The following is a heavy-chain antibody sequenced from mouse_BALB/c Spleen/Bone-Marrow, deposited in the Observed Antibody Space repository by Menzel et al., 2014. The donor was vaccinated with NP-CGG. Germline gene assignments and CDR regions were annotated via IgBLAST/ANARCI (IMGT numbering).Heavy chain of an antibody. CDR3: TTGFAY. J-gene: IGHJ3*01. CDR2: IRLKSNNYAT. V-gene: IGHV6-6*02. CDR1: GFTFSNYW. Sequence: EVKLMESGGGLVQPGRSMKLSCVASGFTFSNYWMNWVRQSPEKGPEWVAEIRLKSNNYATHYAESVRGRFTISRDDSKSSVYLQMNNLRTEDTGIYYCTTGFAYWGQGTLVTVSA.